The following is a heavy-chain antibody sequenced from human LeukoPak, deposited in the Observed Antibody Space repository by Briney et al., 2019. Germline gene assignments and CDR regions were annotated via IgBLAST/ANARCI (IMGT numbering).Heavy chain of an antibody. Sequence: GGSLRLSCAASGFTFSSSGMHWVRQGPGKGPEWVAFIRYDGSNKYYADSVKGRFTISRDNSKNTLYLQMNSLRGEDTAVYYCAKPGHCAGDCGYFDYWGQGTLVTVSS. CDR2: IRYDGSNK. D-gene: IGHD2-21*02. V-gene: IGHV3-30*02. CDR3: AKPGHCAGDCGYFDY. CDR1: GFTFSSSG. J-gene: IGHJ4*02.